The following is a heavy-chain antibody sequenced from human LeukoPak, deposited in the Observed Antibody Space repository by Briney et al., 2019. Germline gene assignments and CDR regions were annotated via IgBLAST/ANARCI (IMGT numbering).Heavy chain of an antibody. Sequence: GGSLRLSCAASGFTFSAYSLNWVRQAPGKGLEWVSYSSTTSRHIYYADSVKGRFTISRDNAKESLSLQMHSLRAEDTAVYFCAKCQVAQTGAAVDYWGQGTLVIVSS. D-gene: IGHD5/OR15-5a*01. J-gene: IGHJ4*02. CDR2: SSTTSRHI. CDR1: GFTFSAYS. CDR3: AKCQVAQTGAAVDY. V-gene: IGHV3-21*01.